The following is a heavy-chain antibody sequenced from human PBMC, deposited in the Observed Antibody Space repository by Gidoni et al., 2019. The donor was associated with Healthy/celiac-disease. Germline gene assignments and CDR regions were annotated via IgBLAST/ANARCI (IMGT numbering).Heavy chain of an antibody. D-gene: IGHD2-2*02. CDR3: ARGSNIVVVPAAIRDFDY. V-gene: IGHV3-48*03. CDR1: GFTFSSYE. CDR2: ISSSGSTI. J-gene: IGHJ4*02. Sequence: EVQLVESGGGLVQPGGSLRLSCAASGFTFSSYEMNWVRQAPGKGLEWVSYISSSGSTIYYADSVKGRFTISRDNAKNSLYLQMNSLRAEDTAVYYCARGSNIVVVPAAIRDFDYWGQGTLVTVSS.